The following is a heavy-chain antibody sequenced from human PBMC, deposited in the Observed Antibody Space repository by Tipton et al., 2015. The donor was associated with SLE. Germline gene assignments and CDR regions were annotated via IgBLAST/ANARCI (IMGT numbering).Heavy chain of an antibody. J-gene: IGHJ3*02. Sequence: SLRLSCTDSGFVLGSYWMSWVRQAPGKGLEWVANIKQDGSEKYYVDSVKGRFTISRDNSKNTLYLQMNSLRAEDTAVYYCAKEGGAYEDALDIWGQGTMVSVSS. CDR3: AKEGGAYEDALDI. D-gene: IGHD3-22*01. CDR2: IKQDGSEK. CDR1: GFVLGSYW. V-gene: IGHV3-7*01.